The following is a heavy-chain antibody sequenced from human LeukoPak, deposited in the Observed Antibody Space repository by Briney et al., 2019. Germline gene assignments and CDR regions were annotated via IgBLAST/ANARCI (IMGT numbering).Heavy chain of an antibody. J-gene: IGHJ3*02. CDR3: AREAVVTGSRAFDI. D-gene: IGHD4-23*01. V-gene: IGHV4-30-2*01. Sequence: SETLSLTCAVSGGSISSGGYSWSWIRQPPGTGLEWIGYIYHSGSTYYNPSLKSRVTISVDRSKNQFSLKLSSVTAADTAVYYCAREAVVTGSRAFDIWGQGTMVTVSS. CDR2: IYHSGST. CDR1: GGSISSGGYS.